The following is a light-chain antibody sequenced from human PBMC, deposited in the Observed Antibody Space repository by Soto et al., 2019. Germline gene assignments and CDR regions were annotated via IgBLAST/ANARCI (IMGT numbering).Light chain of an antibody. CDR2: GAS. V-gene: IGKV3-20*01. Sequence: EIVLTQSPGTLSLSPGARATLSCRASQSVSSYLAWYQQKPGQAPRLLIYGASSRATGIPDRFSGGGSGTDFTLTISRLEPEDFAVYYSQQYGSSPGWTFGQGTRLEIK. J-gene: IGKJ5*01. CDR3: QQYGSSPGWT. CDR1: QSVSSY.